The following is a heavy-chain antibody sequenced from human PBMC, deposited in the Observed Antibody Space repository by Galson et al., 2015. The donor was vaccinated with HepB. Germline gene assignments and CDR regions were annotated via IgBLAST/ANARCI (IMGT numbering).Heavy chain of an antibody. D-gene: IGHD2-15*01. CDR3: AREGVHGGVVVAAATGVLWRFDP. CDR1: GGSFSRLA. J-gene: IGHJ5*02. CDR2: IIPLFGKV. Sequence: SVKVSCKASGGSFSRLAISWVRQARGQGLEWVGGIIPLFGKVNYAEKFQGRVTLTADESTTTAYMELNSLASEDTAVYYCAREGVHGGVVVAAATGVLWRFDPWGQGTLVTVSS. V-gene: IGHV1-69*13.